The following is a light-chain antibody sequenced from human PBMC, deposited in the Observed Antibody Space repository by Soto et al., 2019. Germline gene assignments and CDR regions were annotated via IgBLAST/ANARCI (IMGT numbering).Light chain of an antibody. CDR1: QSLLHSNGYNY. CDR3: MQALQTPLT. J-gene: IGKJ4*01. Sequence: DIVMTQSPLSLPVTPGEPASISCRSSQSLLHSNGYNYLDWYLQKPGQSPQLLIYLGSNRASGVSDRFSGSGSGTDFTLKISRVEAEYVGVYYCMQALQTPLTFGGWTKVEIK. V-gene: IGKV2-28*01. CDR2: LGS.